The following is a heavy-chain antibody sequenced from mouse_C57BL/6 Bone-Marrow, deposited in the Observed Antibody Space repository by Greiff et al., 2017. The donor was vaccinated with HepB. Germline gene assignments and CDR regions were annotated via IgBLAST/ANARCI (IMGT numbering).Heavy chain of an antibody. CDR2: IYPGSGST. Sequence: VQLQQPGAELVKPGASVKMSCKASGYTFTSYWITWVKQRPGQGLEWIGDIYPGSGSTNYNEKFKSKATLTVDTSSSTAYMQLSSLTSEDSAVYYCARSRQLRLAWFAYWGQGTLVTVSA. V-gene: IGHV1-55*01. CDR1: GYTFTSYW. CDR3: ARSRQLRLAWFAY. D-gene: IGHD3-2*02. J-gene: IGHJ3*01.